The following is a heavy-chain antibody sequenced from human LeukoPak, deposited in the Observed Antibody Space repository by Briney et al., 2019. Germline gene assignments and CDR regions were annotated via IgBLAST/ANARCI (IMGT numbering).Heavy chain of an antibody. Sequence: GGSLRLSCAASGFTFSSYGMHWVRQAPGKGLEWVAFIRFDGSNKYYADSVKGRFTISRYNSKNTLYLQMNSLRGEDTAVYYCAQGLLRFLEWSFDPWGQGTLVTVSS. V-gene: IGHV3-30*02. CDR1: GFTFSSYG. CDR2: IRFDGSNK. D-gene: IGHD3-3*01. J-gene: IGHJ5*02. CDR3: AQGLLRFLEWSFDP.